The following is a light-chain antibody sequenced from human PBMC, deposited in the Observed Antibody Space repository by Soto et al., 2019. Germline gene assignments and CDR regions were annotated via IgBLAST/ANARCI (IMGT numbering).Light chain of an antibody. CDR3: QAWDSSTPHVV. Sequence: SYELTQPPSVSVSPGQTASISCSGAKLGDKYACWYQQKPGQSPVLVIYQDSKRPSGIPERFSGSNSGNTATLTISGTQAMDEADYYCQAWDSSTPHVVFGGGTQLTVL. CDR2: QDS. CDR1: KLGDKY. J-gene: IGLJ2*01. V-gene: IGLV3-1*01.